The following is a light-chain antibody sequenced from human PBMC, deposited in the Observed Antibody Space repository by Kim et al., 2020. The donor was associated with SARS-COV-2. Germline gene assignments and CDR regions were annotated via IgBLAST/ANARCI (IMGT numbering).Light chain of an antibody. Sequence: SYELTQPSSVSVSPGQTASITCSGDKLGDKYACWYQQKPGQSPVLVIYQDSKRPSGIPERFSGSNSGNTATLTISGTQAMDEADYYCQAWDSSTANVFGG. CDR3: QAWDSSTANV. CDR1: KLGDKY. J-gene: IGLJ2*01. V-gene: IGLV3-1*01. CDR2: QDS.